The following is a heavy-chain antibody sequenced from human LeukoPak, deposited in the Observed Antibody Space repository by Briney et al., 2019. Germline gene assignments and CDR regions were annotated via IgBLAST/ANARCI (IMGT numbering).Heavy chain of an antibody. V-gene: IGHV4-30-2*01. Sequence: SQTLSLTCTVSGGSISSGGYYWSWIRQPPGKGLEWIGYIYHSGSTYYNPSLKSRVTISVDRSKNQFSLKLSSVTAADTAVYYCASYTMYYYDSSEDYWGQGTLVTVSS. D-gene: IGHD3-22*01. J-gene: IGHJ4*02. CDR1: GGSISSGGYY. CDR3: ASYTMYYYDSSEDY. CDR2: IYHSGST.